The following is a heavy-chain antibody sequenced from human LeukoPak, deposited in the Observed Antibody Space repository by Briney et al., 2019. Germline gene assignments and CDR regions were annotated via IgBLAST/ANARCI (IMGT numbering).Heavy chain of an antibody. CDR1: GYTFTSYA. V-gene: IGHV1-3*01. Sequence: ASVKVSCKASGYTFTSYAMHWVRQAPGQRLEWMGWINAGNGNTKYSQKFQGRVTITRDTSASTAYMELSSLRSEDTAVYYCARSDAAYCGGDCYRDDAFDIWGQGTMVTVSS. J-gene: IGHJ3*02. CDR3: ARSDAAYCGGDCYRDDAFDI. D-gene: IGHD2-21*02. CDR2: INAGNGNT.